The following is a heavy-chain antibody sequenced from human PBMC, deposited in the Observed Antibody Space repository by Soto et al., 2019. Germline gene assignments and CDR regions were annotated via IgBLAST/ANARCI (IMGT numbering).Heavy chain of an antibody. CDR1: GYTFTSYG. D-gene: IGHD1-26*01. V-gene: IGHV1-18*01. Sequence: QVQLVQSGAEVKKPGASVKVSCKASGYTFTSYGISWVRQAPGQGLEWMGRISAYNGNTNYAQKLQGRVTMTTDTSTRTAYIELRSLSTDDTAVYYCARVVGALGHWLDPWGQGTLVTVSS. J-gene: IGHJ5*02. CDR2: ISAYNGNT. CDR3: ARVVGALGHWLDP.